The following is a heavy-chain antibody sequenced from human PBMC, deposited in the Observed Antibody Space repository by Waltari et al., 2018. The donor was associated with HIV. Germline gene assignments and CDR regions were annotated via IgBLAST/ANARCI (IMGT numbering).Heavy chain of an antibody. CDR3: ARDICNGGSCYSYYFDY. CDR1: GYTFTASY. Sequence: QVQLVQSGAEVKKPGASVKVSCKASGYTFTASYMHWVRQAPGQGLEWMGWINPDNGGTKYAQKFQGRVTMTRDTSISTAYMELSRLRSDDTAVYYCARDICNGGSCYSYYFDYWGQGTLVTVSS. CDR2: INPDNGGT. V-gene: IGHV1-2*02. J-gene: IGHJ4*02. D-gene: IGHD2-15*01.